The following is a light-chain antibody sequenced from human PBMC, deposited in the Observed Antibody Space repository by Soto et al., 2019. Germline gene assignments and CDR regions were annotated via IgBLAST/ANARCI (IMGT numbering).Light chain of an antibody. CDR2: DAS. V-gene: IGKV1-39*01. J-gene: IGKJ2*01. CDR1: QGISTY. CDR3: RKSYRTPYT. Sequence: DIQMTQSPSSLSASVGDRVTITCRASQGISTYLVWYQQRQGRAPKLLIYDASSLLSGVPSRFSGSGYGTDFTLTISSLQPEDFATYYCRKSYRTPYTFGQGIKLEPK.